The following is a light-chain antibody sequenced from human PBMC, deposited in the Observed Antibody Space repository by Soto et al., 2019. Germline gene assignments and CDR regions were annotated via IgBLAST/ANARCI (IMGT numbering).Light chain of an antibody. CDR3: AVWDDNLRAVV. J-gene: IGLJ2*01. CDR2: RNN. V-gene: IGLV1-44*01. Sequence: QSALTQPPSASGTPGQRITISCSGSSSNIGRNTINWYQYVPGTAPKVIIYRNNHRPSGVPDRFSGSQSGSSASLAIDGLQSVDEAEYYCAVWDDNLRAVVFGGGTKVTVL. CDR1: SSNIGRNT.